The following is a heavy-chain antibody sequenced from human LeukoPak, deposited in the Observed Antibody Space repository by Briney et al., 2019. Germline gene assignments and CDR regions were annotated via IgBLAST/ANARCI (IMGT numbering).Heavy chain of an antibody. Sequence: ASVKVSCKASGGTFSSYAISWVRQAPGQGLEWMGGIIPIFGTANYAQKFQGRVSMTGDTSTRTAYMDLSSLRFDDTAVYYCARAYGYEYFQYWGQGTLVTVSS. J-gene: IGHJ1*01. CDR1: GGTFSSYA. CDR3: ARAYGYEYFQY. D-gene: IGHD4-17*01. V-gene: IGHV1-69*06. CDR2: IIPIFGTA.